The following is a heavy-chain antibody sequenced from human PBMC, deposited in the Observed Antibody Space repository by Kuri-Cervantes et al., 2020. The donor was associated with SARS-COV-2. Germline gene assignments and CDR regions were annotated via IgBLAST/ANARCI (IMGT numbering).Heavy chain of an antibody. J-gene: IGHJ6*03. Sequence: GGSLRLSCAASGFNFDDCAIQWVRQPPGKGLEWVSAISGSGGSTYYADSVKGRFTISRDNSKNTLYLQMNSLRAEDTAVYYCAVRGGIVVVPAAAYYYYMDVWGKGTTVTVSS. CDR2: ISGSGGST. D-gene: IGHD2-2*01. CDR1: GFNFDDCA. V-gene: IGHV3-23*01. CDR3: AVRGGIVVVPAAAYYYYMDV.